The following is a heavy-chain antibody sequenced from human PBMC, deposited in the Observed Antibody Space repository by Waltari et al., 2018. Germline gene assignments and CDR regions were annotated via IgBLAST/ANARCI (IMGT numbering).Heavy chain of an antibody. V-gene: IGHV3-23*03. J-gene: IGHJ2*01. CDR2: IYSGGST. D-gene: IGHD7-27*01. CDR3: AKDGGNWGSLPSWYFDL. Sequence: EVQLLESGGGLVQPGGSLRLSCAASGFTFSSYVMSWVRQAPGKGLEWVSVIYSGGSTYYADSVKGRFTISRDNSKNTLYLQMNSLRAEDTAVYYCAKDGGNWGSLPSWYFDLWGRGTLVTVSS. CDR1: GFTFSSYV.